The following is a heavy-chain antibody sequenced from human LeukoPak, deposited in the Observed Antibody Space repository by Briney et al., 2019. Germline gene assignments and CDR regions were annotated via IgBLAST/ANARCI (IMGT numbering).Heavy chain of an antibody. D-gene: IGHD3-3*01. V-gene: IGHV4-34*01. CDR2: ISHSGST. J-gene: IGHJ5*02. Sequence: SETLSLTCAVYGGSFSGYYWSWIRQPPGKGLEWIGEISHSGSTNYNPSPKSRVTISVDTSKNQFSLKLSSVTAADTAVYYCARRITIFGVVISWGQGTLATVSS. CDR1: GGSFSGYY. CDR3: ARRITIFGVVIS.